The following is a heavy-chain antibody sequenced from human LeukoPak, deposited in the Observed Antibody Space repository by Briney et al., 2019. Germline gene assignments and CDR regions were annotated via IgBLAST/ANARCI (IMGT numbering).Heavy chain of an antibody. J-gene: IGHJ5*02. CDR2: INHSGST. CDR1: GFTFSSYA. Sequence: GSLRLSCAASGFTFSSYAMSWIRQPPGKGLEWIGEINHSGSTNYNPSLKSRVTISVDTSKNQFSLKLSSVTAADTAVYYCARRLRIAAAVYNWFDPWGQGTLVTVSS. V-gene: IGHV4-34*01. CDR3: ARRLRIAAAVYNWFDP. D-gene: IGHD6-13*01.